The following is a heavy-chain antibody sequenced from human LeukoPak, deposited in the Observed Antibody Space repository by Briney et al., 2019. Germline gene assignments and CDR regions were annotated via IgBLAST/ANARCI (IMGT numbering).Heavy chain of an antibody. Sequence: PGRSLRLSCAASGFTFSSYGMHWVRQAPGKGLEWVAVIWYDGSNKYYADSVKGRFTISRDNSKNTLYLQMNSLRAEDTAVYYCAKTTRWNLSGDHYFDYWGQGTLVTVSS. J-gene: IGHJ4*02. D-gene: IGHD1-1*01. CDR3: AKTTRWNLSGDHYFDY. CDR1: GFTFSSYG. V-gene: IGHV3-33*06. CDR2: IWYDGSNK.